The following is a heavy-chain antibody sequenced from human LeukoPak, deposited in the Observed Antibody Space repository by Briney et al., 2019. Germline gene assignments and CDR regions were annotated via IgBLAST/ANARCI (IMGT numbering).Heavy chain of an antibody. CDR3: ARVLRLFYGSGSCDY. J-gene: IGHJ4*02. CDR1: GGSISSSSYY. D-gene: IGHD3-10*01. V-gene: IGHV4-39*07. Sequence: PSETLSLTCTVSGGSISSSSYYWGWIRQPPGKGLEWIGSICYSGSTYYNPSLKSRVTISVDTSKNQFSLKLSSVTAADTAVYYCARVLRLFYGSGSCDYWGQGTLVTVSS. CDR2: ICYSGST.